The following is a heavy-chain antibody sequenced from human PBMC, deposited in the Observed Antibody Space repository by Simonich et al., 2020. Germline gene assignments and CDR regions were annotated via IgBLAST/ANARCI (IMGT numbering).Heavy chain of an antibody. Sequence: QVQLQEPGPGLVKPSETLSLTCTVSGGSISSYYWSWIRQPPGKGLEWIGYIYYSGSTNSTPSLKSRVTISVDTSKNQFSLKLSSVTAADTAVYYCARGGLYFDYWGQGTLVTVSS. CDR1: GGSISSYY. CDR2: IYYSGST. D-gene: IGHD2-15*01. CDR3: ARGGLYFDY. V-gene: IGHV4-59*01. J-gene: IGHJ4*02.